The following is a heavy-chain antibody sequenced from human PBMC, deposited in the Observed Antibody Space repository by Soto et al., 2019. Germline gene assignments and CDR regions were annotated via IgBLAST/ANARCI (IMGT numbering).Heavy chain of an antibody. D-gene: IGHD4-17*01. CDR2: IIPIFGTA. V-gene: IGHV1-69*13. CDR1: GGTFSSYA. Sequence: SVKVSCKASGGTFSSYAISWVRQAPGQGLEWMGGIIPIFGTANYAQKFQGRVTITADESTSTAYMELSSLRSEDTAVYYCARQKSSPTYYGDYVYYYYGMDVWGQGTTVTVSS. CDR3: ARQKSSPTYYGDYVYYYYGMDV. J-gene: IGHJ6*02.